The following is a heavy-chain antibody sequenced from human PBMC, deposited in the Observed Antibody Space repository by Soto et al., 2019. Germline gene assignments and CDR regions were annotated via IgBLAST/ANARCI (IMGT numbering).Heavy chain of an antibody. CDR3: ARDQEPSTLYYDYYGMEV. J-gene: IGHJ6*04. Sequence: QVQLVQSGAEVKKPGASVTVSCKASGYTFTSYYIHWVRQAPGQGLEWMGIINPSGGSTSYAQKLQGRVSMTRDTSTSSGYMEVSGRRSEGTAVYDCARDQEPSTLYYDYYGMEVWGKGTTVTVSS. CDR2: INPSGGST. CDR1: GYTFTSYY. V-gene: IGHV1-46*03.